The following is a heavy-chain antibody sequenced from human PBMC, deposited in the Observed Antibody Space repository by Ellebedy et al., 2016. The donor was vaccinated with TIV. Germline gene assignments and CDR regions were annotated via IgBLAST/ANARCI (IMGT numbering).Heavy chain of an antibody. V-gene: IGHV3-23*01. J-gene: IGHJ4*02. Sequence: GGSLRLXCVASGFTFSSYAMIWVRQTPGKGLECVSTISGSGVSTYYADFVRGRFTISRDNSRHTLFLQMNSLRAEDTAVYYCAKLDDTVMVVAGTVDHWGQGTLVTVSS. D-gene: IGHD2-15*01. CDR2: ISGSGVST. CDR1: GFTFSSYA. CDR3: AKLDDTVMVVAGTVDH.